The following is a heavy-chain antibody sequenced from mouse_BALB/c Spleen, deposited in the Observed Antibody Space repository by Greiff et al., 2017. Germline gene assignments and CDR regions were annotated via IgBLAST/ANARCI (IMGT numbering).Heavy chain of an antibody. CDR3: ARGGLRGDAMDY. CDR1: GYTFTSYW. D-gene: IGHD2-4*01. CDR2: IAPGSGST. V-gene: IGHV1S41*01. J-gene: IGHJ4*01. Sequence: DLVKPGASVKLSCKASGYTFTSYWINWIKQRHGQGLEWIGRIAPGSGSTYYNEMFKGKATLTVDTSSSTAYIQLSSLSSEDSAVYFCARGGLRGDAMDYWGQGTSVTVSS.